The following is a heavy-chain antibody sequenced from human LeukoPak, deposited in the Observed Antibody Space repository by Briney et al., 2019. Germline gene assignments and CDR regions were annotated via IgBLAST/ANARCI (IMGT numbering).Heavy chain of an antibody. CDR3: ARDNGYDFWSGYPDAFDI. Sequence: GGSLRLSCAASGFTFSSYWMSWVRQAPGKGLEWVANIKQDGSEKYYVDSVKGRFTISRDNAKNSLYLQMNSLRAEDTAVYYCARDNGYDFWSGYPDAFDIWGQGTMVTVSS. CDR2: IKQDGSEK. J-gene: IGHJ3*02. V-gene: IGHV3-7*01. D-gene: IGHD3-3*01. CDR1: GFTFSSYW.